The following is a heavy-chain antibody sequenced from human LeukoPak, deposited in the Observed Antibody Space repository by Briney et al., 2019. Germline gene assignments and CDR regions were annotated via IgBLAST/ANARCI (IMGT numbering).Heavy chain of an antibody. CDR3: ARGPLARIGDHADWFDP. CDR1: GYAFTSYD. V-gene: IGHV1-8*01. CDR2: MNPNSGNT. D-gene: IGHD4-17*01. J-gene: IGHJ5*02. Sequence: ASVKVSCKASGYAFTSYDINWVRQATGQGLEWMGYMNPNSGNTGSAQKFQGRVTMTRNTSISTAYMELSSLRSEDTAVYYCARGPLARIGDHADWFDPWGQGTLVTVSS.